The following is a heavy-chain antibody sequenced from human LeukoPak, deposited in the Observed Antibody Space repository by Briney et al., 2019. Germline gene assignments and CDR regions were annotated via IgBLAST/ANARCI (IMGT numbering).Heavy chain of an antibody. Sequence: PGGSLRLSCAASGFTFSSYGMHWVRQAPGKGLEWVAFIRYDGSNKYYTDSVKGRFTISRDNSKNTLYLQMNGLRAEDTAVYYCARGRSSVLQGYYYYYMDVWGKGTTVTVSS. D-gene: IGHD3-22*01. V-gene: IGHV3-30*02. CDR2: IRYDGSNK. J-gene: IGHJ6*03. CDR1: GFTFSSYG. CDR3: ARGRSSVLQGYYYYYMDV.